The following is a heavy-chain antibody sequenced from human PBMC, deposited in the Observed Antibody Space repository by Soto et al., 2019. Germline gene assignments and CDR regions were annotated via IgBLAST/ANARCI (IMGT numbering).Heavy chain of an antibody. Sequence: QITLKESGPTLVKPTQTLTLTCTFSGFSLSTSGLGVGWIRQPPGKALEWLALIYWDDDKRYSPSLKSRLTIPKDTSKNPVVLTMTNMDPVDTATYYCAHRIVTASLLDYWGQGTLVTVSS. D-gene: IGHD2-21*02. V-gene: IGHV2-5*02. CDR1: GFSLSTSGLG. J-gene: IGHJ4*02. CDR3: AHRIVTASLLDY. CDR2: IYWDDDK.